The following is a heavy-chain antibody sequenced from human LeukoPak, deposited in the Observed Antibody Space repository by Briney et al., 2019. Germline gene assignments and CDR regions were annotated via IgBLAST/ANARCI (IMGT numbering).Heavy chain of an antibody. Sequence: PSETLSLTCTVSGASISSYYWSWLRQPPGKGLEWIAFMCYSGSTNYNPSLKSRVTISLDTSKNQFSLNLSSVTAADTAVYYCARRSISGNSWDYFDYWGQGTLVTVSS. V-gene: IGHV4-59*08. CDR2: MCYSGST. CDR1: GASISSYY. J-gene: IGHJ4*02. CDR3: ARRSISGNSWDYFDY. D-gene: IGHD4-23*01.